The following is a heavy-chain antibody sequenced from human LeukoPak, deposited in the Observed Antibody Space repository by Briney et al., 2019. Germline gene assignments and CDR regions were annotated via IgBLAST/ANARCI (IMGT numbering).Heavy chain of an antibody. Sequence: YYWGWIRQAPGKGLEWVSYISSSSSYTNYADSVKGRFTISRDNAKNSLYLQMNSLRAEDTAVYYCASGSWYFDLWGRGTLVTVSS. CDR1: YY. CDR2: ISSSSSYT. J-gene: IGHJ2*01. CDR3: ASGSWYFDL. D-gene: IGHD3-10*01. V-gene: IGHV3-11*03.